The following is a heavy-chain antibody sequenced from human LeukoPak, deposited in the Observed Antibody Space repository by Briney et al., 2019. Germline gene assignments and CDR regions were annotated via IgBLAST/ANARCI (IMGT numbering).Heavy chain of an antibody. CDR3: ARSSPTAYYGMDV. J-gene: IGHJ6*04. CDR1: GGSFSGYY. V-gene: IGHV4-34*01. Sequence: SETLSLTCAVYGGSFSGYYWSWIRQPPGKGLEWIGEINHSGSTNYNPFPKSRVTISVDTSKNQFSLKLSFVTAADTAVYYCARSSPTAYYGMDVWGKGTTVTVSS. D-gene: IGHD1-26*01. CDR2: INHSGST.